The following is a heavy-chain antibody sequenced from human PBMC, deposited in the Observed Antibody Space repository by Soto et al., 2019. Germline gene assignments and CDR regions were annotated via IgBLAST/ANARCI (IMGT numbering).Heavy chain of an antibody. Sequence: GGSLRLSCTGSGFTFWDYAMTWFRQAPGKGLEWVGLIRSKTYSGTTEYAASVKGRFTVSRDDSKSIAYLQMNSLKTEDTAVYYCRVVVPAAKARSWFDPWGQGTPVTVSS. CDR1: GFTFWDYA. D-gene: IGHD2-2*01. V-gene: IGHV3-49*03. CDR2: IRSKTYSGTT. CDR3: RVVVPAAKARSWFDP. J-gene: IGHJ5*02.